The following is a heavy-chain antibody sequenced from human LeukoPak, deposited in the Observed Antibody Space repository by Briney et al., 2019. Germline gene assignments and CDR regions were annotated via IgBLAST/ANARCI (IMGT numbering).Heavy chain of an antibody. D-gene: IGHD3-10*01. J-gene: IGHJ6*03. V-gene: IGHV4-34*01. CDR1: GGSISSYY. Sequence: KSSETLSLTCTVSGGSISSYYWSWIRQPPGKGLEWIGEINHSGSTNYNPSLKSRVTISVDTSKNQFSLKLSSVTAADTAVYYCARTRIFDMGPRGVITSVGYMDVWGKGTTVTISS. CDR2: INHSGST. CDR3: ARTRIFDMGPRGVITSVGYMDV.